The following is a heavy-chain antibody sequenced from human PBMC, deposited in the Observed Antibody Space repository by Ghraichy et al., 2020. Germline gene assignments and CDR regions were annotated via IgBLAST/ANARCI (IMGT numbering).Heavy chain of an antibody. J-gene: IGHJ6*01. D-gene: IGHD4-23*01. V-gene: IGHV3-23*01. CDR2: ISGIGGST. CDR1: GFTFSSYA. CDR3: AKDTTVVNGDYYYYSMDV. Sequence: WGSLKLSCAASGFTFSSYAMSWVPQAPGKGLEWVSAISGIGGSTYYSDSVKGRFTISRDNSKNTLYLQMNRLRAEDTSVYYCAKDTTVVNGDYYYYSMDVWGQGTTV.